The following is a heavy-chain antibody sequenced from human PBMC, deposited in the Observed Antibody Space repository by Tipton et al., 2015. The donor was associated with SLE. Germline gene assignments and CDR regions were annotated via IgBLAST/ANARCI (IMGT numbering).Heavy chain of an antibody. CDR2: INHSGST. Sequence: TLSLTCAVYGGSFSGHYWSWIRQPPGKGLEWIGEINHSGSTNYNPSLKSRVTISVDTSKNQFSLKLSSVTAADTAMYYCARETSYAFDIWGQGTMVTVSS. CDR3: ARETSYAFDI. D-gene: IGHD1-7*01. V-gene: IGHV4-34*01. CDR1: GGSFSGHY. J-gene: IGHJ3*02.